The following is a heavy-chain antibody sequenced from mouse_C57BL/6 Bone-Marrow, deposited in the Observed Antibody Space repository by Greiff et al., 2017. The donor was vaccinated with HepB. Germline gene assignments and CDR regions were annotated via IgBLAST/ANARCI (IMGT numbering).Heavy chain of an antibody. D-gene: IGHD1-1*01. CDR3: ASRYYGSSYFDY. CDR2: IYPGDGDT. CDR1: GYTFTSYW. Sequence: QVQLQQPGAELVKPGASVKLSCKASGYTFTSYWMHWVKQRPGKGLEWIGRIYPGDGDTNYNGKFKGKATLTADKSSSTAYMQLSSLTSEDSAVYFCASRYYGSSYFDYWGQGTTLTVSS. V-gene: IGHV1-82*01. J-gene: IGHJ2*01.